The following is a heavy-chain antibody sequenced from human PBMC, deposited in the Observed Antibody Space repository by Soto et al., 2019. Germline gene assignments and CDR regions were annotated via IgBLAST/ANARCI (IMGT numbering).Heavy chain of an antibody. D-gene: IGHD1-1*01. CDR1: GYSISSGYY. Sequence: SETLSLTCAVSGYSISSGYYWGWIRQPPGKGLEWIGSIYHSGSTYYNPSLKSRVTISVDTSKNQFSLKLSSVTAADTAVYYCARFGDWNDNWFDPWGQGTQVTVSS. V-gene: IGHV4-38-2*01. J-gene: IGHJ5*02. CDR3: ARFGDWNDNWFDP. CDR2: IYHSGST.